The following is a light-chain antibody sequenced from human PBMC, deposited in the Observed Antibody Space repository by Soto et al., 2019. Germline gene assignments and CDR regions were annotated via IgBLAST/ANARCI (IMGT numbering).Light chain of an antibody. CDR2: DTF. V-gene: IGKV1-39*01. CDR3: QQSFTTPWT. CDR1: ESIRNE. Sequence: DIQMTQSPSSLFASLGDRVTITCRPSESIRNELNWFQQRPGKAPRLLIYDTFTLQSGVPSRFSGSVSGTEFSLTISSLQSGDYAIYYCQQSFTTPWTFGQGTKVEI. J-gene: IGKJ1*01.